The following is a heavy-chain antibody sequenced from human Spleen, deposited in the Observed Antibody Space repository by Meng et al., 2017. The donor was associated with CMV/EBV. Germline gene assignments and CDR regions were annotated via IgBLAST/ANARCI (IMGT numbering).Heavy chain of an antibody. V-gene: IGHV3-9*01. D-gene: IGHD1-26*01. J-gene: IGHJ4*02. CDR3: AKDIGGSYYGIGY. Sequence: SLKISCAASGFTFDDYAMHWVRQAPGKGLEWVSGISWNSGSIGYADSVKGRFTISRDNAKNSLYLQMNSLRAEDTALYYCAKDIGGSYYGIGYWGQGTLVTVSS. CDR2: ISWNSGSI. CDR1: GFTFDDYA.